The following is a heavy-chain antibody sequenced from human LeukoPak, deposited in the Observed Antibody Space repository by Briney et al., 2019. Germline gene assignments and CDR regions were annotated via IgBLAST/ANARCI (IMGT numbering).Heavy chain of an antibody. Sequence: SETLSLTCTVSGGSISSGSYYWSWIRQPAGKGLEWIGRIYTSGSTNYNPSLKSRVTISVDTSKNQFSLKLSSVTAADTAVYYCARVPSHSSGYCGIFDYWGQGTLVTVSS. CDR3: ARVPSHSSGYCGIFDY. CDR1: GGSISSGSYY. CDR2: IYTSGST. J-gene: IGHJ4*02. V-gene: IGHV4-61*02. D-gene: IGHD3-22*01.